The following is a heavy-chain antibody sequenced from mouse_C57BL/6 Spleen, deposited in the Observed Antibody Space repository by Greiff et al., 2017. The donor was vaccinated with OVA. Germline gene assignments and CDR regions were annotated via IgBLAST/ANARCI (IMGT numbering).Heavy chain of an antibody. D-gene: IGHD1-1*01. CDR3: ARYGSTPYYAMDY. CDR2: ISYSGST. Sequence: EVKLLESGPGLAKPSQTLSLTCSVTGYSITSDYWNWIRKFPGNKLEYMGYISYSGSTYYNPSLKSRISITRDTSKNQYYLQLNSVTTEDTATYYGARYGSTPYYAMDYWGQGTSVTVSS. J-gene: IGHJ4*01. CDR1: GYSITSDY. V-gene: IGHV3-8*01.